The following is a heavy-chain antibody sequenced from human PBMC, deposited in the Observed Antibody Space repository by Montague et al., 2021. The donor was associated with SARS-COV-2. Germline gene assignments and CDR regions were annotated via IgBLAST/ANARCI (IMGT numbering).Heavy chain of an antibody. CDR2: IYTSGST. D-gene: IGHD1-26*01. Sequence: TLSLTCTVSGGSISSSSYYWGWIRQPAGKGLEWIGRIYTSGSTNYNPSLKSRVTISVDTSKNQFSLKLSSVTAADTAVYYCARAEWELYFDYWGQGTLVTVSS. V-gene: IGHV4-61*02. J-gene: IGHJ4*02. CDR1: GGSISSSSYY. CDR3: ARAEWELYFDY.